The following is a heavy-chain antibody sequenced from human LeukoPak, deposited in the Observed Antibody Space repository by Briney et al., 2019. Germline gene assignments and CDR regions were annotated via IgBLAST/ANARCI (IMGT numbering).Heavy chain of an antibody. Sequence: GRSLRLSCAASGFTFGSYAMHWVRQAPGKGLEWVAVISYDGSDKKYADSVKGRFTISRDSSKNTLYPQMHSLRVEDTAVYYCARDYPADYWGQGTLVTVSS. CDR1: GFTFGSYA. CDR2: ISYDGSDK. J-gene: IGHJ4*02. V-gene: IGHV3-30-3*01. CDR3: ARDYPADY.